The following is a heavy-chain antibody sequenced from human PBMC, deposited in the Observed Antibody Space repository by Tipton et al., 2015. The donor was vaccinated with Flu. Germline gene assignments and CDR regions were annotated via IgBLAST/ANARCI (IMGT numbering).Heavy chain of an antibody. J-gene: IGHJ5*02. Sequence: LRLSCAVSGDSISSDFYWAWIRQFPGKGLEWIGTVSRTGSTIYNPSLKSRVTISIDTSKNQFSLNMRSVTAADMAVYYCARRDYSNYVSDPKSWFHPWGQGTLVTVSS. D-gene: IGHD4-11*01. CDR2: VSRTGST. CDR1: GDSISSDFY. V-gene: IGHV4-38-2*01. CDR3: ARRDYSNYVSDPKSWFHP.